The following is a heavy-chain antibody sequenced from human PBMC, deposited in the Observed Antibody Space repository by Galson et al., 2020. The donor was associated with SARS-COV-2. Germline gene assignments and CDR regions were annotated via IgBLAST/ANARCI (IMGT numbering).Heavy chain of an antibody. V-gene: IGHV3-21*01. CDR2: ISSSSSYI. Sequence: TGGSLRLSCAASGFTFSTYSMNWVRQAPGKGLEWVSFISSSSSYIYYEDSVKGRFTISRDNAKNSLYLQMNSLRAEDTAVYYCARAQLRTIFGVVTEALDALDFWGQGTMVTVSS. CDR1: GFTFSTYS. D-gene: IGHD3-3*01. J-gene: IGHJ3*01. CDR3: ARAQLRTIFGVVTEALDALDF.